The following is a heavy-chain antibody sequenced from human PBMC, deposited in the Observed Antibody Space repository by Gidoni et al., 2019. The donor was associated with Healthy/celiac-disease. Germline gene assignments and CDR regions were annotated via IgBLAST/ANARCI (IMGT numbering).Heavy chain of an antibody. D-gene: IGHD6-19*01. CDR3: ARAGFEYFDY. CDR1: GFTFSSYS. J-gene: IGHJ4*02. Sequence: EVQLVESGGGLVKRGGSLRLPCAASGFTFSSYSMNWVRQAPGKGLEWVSSISSSSSYIYYADSVKGRFTISRDNAKNSLYLQMNSLRAEDTAVYYCARAGFEYFDYWGQGTLVTVSS. CDR2: ISSSSSYI. V-gene: IGHV3-21*01.